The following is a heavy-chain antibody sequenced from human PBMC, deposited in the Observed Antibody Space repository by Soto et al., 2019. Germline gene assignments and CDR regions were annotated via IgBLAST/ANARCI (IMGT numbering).Heavy chain of an antibody. CDR2: IWYDGSNK. CDR1: GFTFSSYG. D-gene: IGHD3-3*01. Sequence: GGSLRLSCAASGFTFSSYGMHWVRQAPGKGLEWVAVIWYDGSNKYYADSVKGRFTISRDNSKNTLYLQMNSLRAEDTAVYYCAREPNYDFWSGYYEGFDYWGQGTLVTVSS. V-gene: IGHV3-33*01. CDR3: AREPNYDFWSGYYEGFDY. J-gene: IGHJ4*02.